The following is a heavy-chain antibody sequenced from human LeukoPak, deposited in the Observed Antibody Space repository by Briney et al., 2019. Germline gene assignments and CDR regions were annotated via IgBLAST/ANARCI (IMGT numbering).Heavy chain of an antibody. J-gene: IGHJ4*02. CDR3: AKDTRFLPLYYLDY. CDR2: ISWNSGSI. V-gene: IGHV3-9*01. CDR1: GFTFDDYA. Sequence: GGSLRLSCAASGFTFDDYAMHWVRQAPGKGLEWVSGISWNSGSIGYADSVKGRFTISRDNAKNSLYLQMNSPRAEDTALYYCAKDTRFLPLYYLDYWGQGTLVTVSS. D-gene: IGHD3-3*01.